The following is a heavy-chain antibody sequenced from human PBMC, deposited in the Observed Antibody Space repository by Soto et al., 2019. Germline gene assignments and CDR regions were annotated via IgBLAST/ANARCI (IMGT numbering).Heavy chain of an antibody. V-gene: IGHV4-30-2*01. Sequence: TLSLTCGVSGGSLSGATYSWNWIRQPPGKGLEWIGYIFPSGTTYYNPSLKSRVTISIDVSRNQFSLSLRSLTAADTAVYYCARSREFDYWSQGTLVTVSS. CDR2: IFPSGTT. CDR3: ARSREFDY. CDR1: GGSLSGATYS. J-gene: IGHJ4*02.